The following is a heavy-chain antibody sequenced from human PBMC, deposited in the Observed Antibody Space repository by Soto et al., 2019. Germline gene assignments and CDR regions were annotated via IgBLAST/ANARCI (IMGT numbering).Heavy chain of an antibody. V-gene: IGHV3-64*01. Sequence: EVLLVESGGGLVQPGGSLRLSCAASGFTFRGYAMHWVRQAPGKGLEYVSRISSDGGSTYYGNSVKGRFAISRDNSKNTMYLQLGSLRTDDMAVYYCARDGVATRAFDYWGQGTLVTVSS. J-gene: IGHJ4*02. CDR1: GFTFRGYA. CDR2: ISSDGGST. CDR3: ARDGVATRAFDY. D-gene: IGHD5-12*01.